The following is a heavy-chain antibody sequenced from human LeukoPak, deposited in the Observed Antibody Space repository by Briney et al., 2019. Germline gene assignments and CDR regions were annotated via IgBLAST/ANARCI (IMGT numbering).Heavy chain of an antibody. D-gene: IGHD2-2*01. CDR2: INPSSGDT. CDR1: GYTFSDHY. Sequence: ASVKVSCKASGYTFSDHYVHWVRQAPGQGLEWMGWINPSSGDTSYAQRFQGRVTLTRDTSISTVYMELTGLRSDDTAVLYCARDGGYCRSASCSQYFYYGLDVWGQGTTVTVSS. V-gene: IGHV1-2*02. J-gene: IGHJ6*02. CDR3: ARDGGYCRSASCSQYFYYGLDV.